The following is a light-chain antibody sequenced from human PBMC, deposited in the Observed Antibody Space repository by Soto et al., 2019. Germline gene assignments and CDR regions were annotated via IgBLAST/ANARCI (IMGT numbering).Light chain of an antibody. V-gene: IGKV3-20*01. CDR2: GAS. Sequence: EIVMTRSPGTLSLSPGERATLSCRASQSVSSNYLAWYQQTPGQAPRLLIYGASSRATGIPDRFSGSASGTDFTLTISRLEPEDFAVYYCQQYGSSPQTFGQGTKVDIK. J-gene: IGKJ1*01. CDR1: QSVSSNY. CDR3: QQYGSSPQT.